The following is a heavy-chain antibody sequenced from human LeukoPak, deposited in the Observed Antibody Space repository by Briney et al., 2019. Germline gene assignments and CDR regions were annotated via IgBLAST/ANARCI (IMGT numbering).Heavy chain of an antibody. CDR1: GFTFSSYA. J-gene: IGHJ6*03. V-gene: IGHV3-33*06. D-gene: IGHD3-10*01. CDR3: AKDPELRPYYYYYYMDV. Sequence: PGGSLRLSCAASGFTFSSYAMSWVRQAPGKGLEWVAVIWYDGSNKYYADSVKGRFTISRDNSKNTLYLQMNSLRAEDTAVYYCAKDPELRPYYYYYYMDVWGKGTTVTVSS. CDR2: IWYDGSNK.